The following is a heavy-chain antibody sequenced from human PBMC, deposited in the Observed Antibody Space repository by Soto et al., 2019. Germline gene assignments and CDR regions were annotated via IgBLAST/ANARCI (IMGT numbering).Heavy chain of an antibody. CDR1: GFNFNSYA. Sequence: GGSLRLSCSASGFNFNSYAMHWVRQAPGKGLEYVSGITNNGGSTYYADSVTGRFIISRDNSRNTLYLQMSSLRVEDTAVYYCAKDRTSKTRAFDYWGQGSLVTVSS. J-gene: IGHJ4*02. CDR3: AKDRTSKTRAFDY. CDR2: ITNNGGST. V-gene: IGHV3-64D*06.